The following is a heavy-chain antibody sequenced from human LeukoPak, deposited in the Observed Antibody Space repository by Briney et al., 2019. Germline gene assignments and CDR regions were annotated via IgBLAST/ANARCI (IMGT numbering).Heavy chain of an antibody. J-gene: IGHJ4*02. CDR2: IRYDGNIK. Sequence: GGSLRLSCAASGFTFSTYGMHWVRQAPGKGLEWVGFIRYDGNIKYYADSVKGRFTFSRDNSKNTLYLQMNSLRAADTAVYYCTRDWVPGAGGVGYWGQGTVITVSS. CDR3: TRDWVPGAGGVGY. CDR1: GFTFSTYG. V-gene: IGHV3-30*02. D-gene: IGHD2-8*02.